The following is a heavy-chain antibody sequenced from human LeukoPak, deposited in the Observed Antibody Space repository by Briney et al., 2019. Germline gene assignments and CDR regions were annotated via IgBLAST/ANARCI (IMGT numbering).Heavy chain of an antibody. V-gene: IGHV1-2*06. Sequence: HWASVTVSCTASGYTFTGYYMHWVRQAPGQGLEWMGRINPNSGGTNYAQKFQGRVTMTRDTSISTAYMELSRLRSDDTAVYYCATRSTYYYDSSGYLDFDYWGQGTLVTVSS. CDR2: INPNSGGT. J-gene: IGHJ4*02. CDR1: GYTFTGYY. CDR3: ATRSTYYYDSSGYLDFDY. D-gene: IGHD3-22*01.